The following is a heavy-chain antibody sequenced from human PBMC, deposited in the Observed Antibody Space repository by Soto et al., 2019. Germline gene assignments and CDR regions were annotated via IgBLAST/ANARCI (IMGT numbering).Heavy chain of an antibody. CDR3: ARDLSSYSSSWYNYGMDV. CDR1: GYTFTGYY. Sequence: GASVKVSCKASGYTFTGYYMHWVRQAPGQGLEWMGWINPNSGGTNYAQKFQGRVTMTRDTSISTAYMELSRLRSDDTAVYYCARDLSSYSSSWYNYGMDVWGQGTTVTV. D-gene: IGHD6-13*01. V-gene: IGHV1-2*02. CDR2: INPNSGGT. J-gene: IGHJ6*02.